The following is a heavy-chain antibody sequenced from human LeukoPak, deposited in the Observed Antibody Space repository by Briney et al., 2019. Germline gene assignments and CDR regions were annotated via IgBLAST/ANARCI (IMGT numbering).Heavy chain of an antibody. D-gene: IGHD3-10*01. CDR1: GFTFSSYW. V-gene: IGHV3-7*01. CDR2: IKQDGSEK. J-gene: IGHJ4*02. CDR3: ARDRTMVRGVGGY. Sequence: GGSLRLSCAASGFTFSSYWMSWVRQAPGKGLEWVANIKQDGSEKYYVDSVKGRFTISRDNAKNSLYLQMNSLRAEDTAVYYCARDRTMVRGVGGYWGQGTLVTGSS.